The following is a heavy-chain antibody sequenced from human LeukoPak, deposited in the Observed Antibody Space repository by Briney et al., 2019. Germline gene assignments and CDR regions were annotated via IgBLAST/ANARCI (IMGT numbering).Heavy chain of an antibody. CDR3: ARVPPYYYYYGMDV. V-gene: IGHV3-21*01. Sequence: PGGSLRLSCAASGFTFSSYSMNWVRQAPGKGLEWVSSISSSSSYIYYAGSVKGRFTISRDNAKNSLYLQMNSLRAEDTAVYYCARVPPYYYYYGMDVWGQGTTVTVSS. CDR1: GFTFSSYS. J-gene: IGHJ6*02. CDR2: ISSSSSYI.